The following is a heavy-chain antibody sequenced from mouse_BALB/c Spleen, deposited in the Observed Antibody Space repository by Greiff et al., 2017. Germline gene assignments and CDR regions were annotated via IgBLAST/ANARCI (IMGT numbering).Heavy chain of an antibody. J-gene: IGHJ1*01. Sequence: VKVVESGPGLVAPSQSLPITCTVSGFSLTSYGVHWVRQPPGKGLEWLGVIWAGGSTNYNSALMSRLSISKDNSKSQVFLKMNSLQTDDTAMYYCAGTVVATDFDVWGAGTTVTVSS. CDR3: AGTVVATDFDV. CDR2: IWAGGST. CDR1: GFSLTSYG. D-gene: IGHD1-1*01. V-gene: IGHV2-9*02.